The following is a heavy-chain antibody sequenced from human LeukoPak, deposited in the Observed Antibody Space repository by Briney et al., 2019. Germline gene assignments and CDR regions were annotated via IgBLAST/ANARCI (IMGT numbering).Heavy chain of an antibody. CDR2: ISSRSSTI. V-gene: IGHV3-48*01. CDR3: ARDGYHYGSGSYYKVDFDY. CDR1: GFTFSSYS. Sequence: GGSLRLSCAASGFTFSSYSMNWVRQAPGKGLEWVSYISSRSSTIYYADSVKGRFTISRDNAKNSLYLQMNSLRAEDTAVYCCARDGYHYGSGSYYKVDFDYWGQGTLVTVSS. J-gene: IGHJ4*02. D-gene: IGHD3-10*01.